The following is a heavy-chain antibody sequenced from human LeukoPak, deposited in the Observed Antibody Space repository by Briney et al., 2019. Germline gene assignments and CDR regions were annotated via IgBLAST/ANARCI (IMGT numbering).Heavy chain of an antibody. CDR2: IKQDGSEK. CDR3: AKGGYSGYASCDY. D-gene: IGHD5-12*01. V-gene: IGHV3-7*01. CDR1: GFTFSSYW. Sequence: GGSLRLSCAASGFTFSSYWMSWVRQAPGKGLEWVANIKQDGSEKYYVDSVKGRFTISRDNAKNSLYLQMDSLRAEDTAVYYCAKGGYSGYASCDYWGQGTLVTVSS. J-gene: IGHJ4*02.